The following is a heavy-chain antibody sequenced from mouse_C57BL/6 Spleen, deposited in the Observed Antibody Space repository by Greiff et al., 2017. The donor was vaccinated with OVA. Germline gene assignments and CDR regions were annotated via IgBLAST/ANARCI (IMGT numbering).Heavy chain of an antibody. CDR2: IYPRSGNT. D-gene: IGHD1-1*01. CDR1: GYTFTSYG. Sequence: VKLQESGAELARPGASVKLSCKASGYTFTSYGISWVKQRTGQGLEWIGEIYPRSGNTYYNEKFKGKATLTADKSSSTAYMELRSLTSEDSAVYFCAGSGSSYDWFAYWGQGTLVTVSA. J-gene: IGHJ3*01. CDR3: AGSGSSYDWFAY. V-gene: IGHV1-81*01.